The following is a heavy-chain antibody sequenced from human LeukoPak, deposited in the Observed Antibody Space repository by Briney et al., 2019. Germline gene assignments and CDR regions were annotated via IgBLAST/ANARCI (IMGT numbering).Heavy chain of an antibody. CDR1: GGSISSYY. CDR3: ARVGYYDSSGYLDY. CDR2: IYYSGST. V-gene: IGHV4-59*01. J-gene: IGHJ4*02. D-gene: IGHD3-22*01. Sequence: PSETLSLTCTVSGGSISSYYWSWIRQPPGKGLEWIGYIYYSGSTNYNPSLKSRVTISVDTSKNQFSLKLSSVTAADTAVYYCARVGYYDSSGYLDYWGQGTQVTVSS.